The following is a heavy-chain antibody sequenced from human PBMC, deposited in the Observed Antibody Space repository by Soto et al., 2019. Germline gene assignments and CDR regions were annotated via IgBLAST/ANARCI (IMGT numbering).Heavy chain of an antibody. V-gene: IGHV3-21*01. D-gene: IGHD3-9*01. CDR3: ARDRGYDTHDYYYNAMDV. J-gene: IGHJ6*02. Sequence: ETLSLSXVASGFTFRSYTMNWVRQAPGMGLEWVSAIRGFSPYTFYADSVKGRFTISRDNAKNSLYLQMNSLRAEDTAVYYCARDRGYDTHDYYYNAMDVWGQGTMVTVSS. CDR2: IRGFSPYT. CDR1: GFTFRSYT.